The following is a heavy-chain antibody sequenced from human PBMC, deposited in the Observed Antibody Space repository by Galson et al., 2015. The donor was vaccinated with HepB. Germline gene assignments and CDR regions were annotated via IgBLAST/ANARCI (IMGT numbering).Heavy chain of an antibody. D-gene: IGHD3-22*01. CDR3: ATLSYYYDSSGYPDAFDI. J-gene: IGHJ3*02. Sequence: TSYWIGWVRQMPGKGLEWMGIIYPGDSDTRYSPSFQGQVTISADKSISTAYLQWGSLKASDTAMYYCATLSYYYDSSGYPDAFDIWGQGTMVTVSS. V-gene: IGHV5-51*01. CDR2: IYPGDSDT. CDR1: TSYW.